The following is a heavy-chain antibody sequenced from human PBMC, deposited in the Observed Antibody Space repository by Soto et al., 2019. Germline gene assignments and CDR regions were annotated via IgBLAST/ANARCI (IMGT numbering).Heavy chain of an antibody. V-gene: IGHV3-64*01. CDR1: GFTFRNDA. Sequence: GGSLRLSCAASGFTFRNDAMHWVRQAPGKGLEYVSATTSNGGSTFYANSVKGRFTISRDNSKDTLYLQMGSLRTDDMAVYYCARAREPGDVQYFDWLNGYFDYWGQGTLVTVSS. CDR2: TTSNGGST. CDR3: ARAREPGDVQYFDWLNGYFDY. D-gene: IGHD3-9*01. J-gene: IGHJ4*01.